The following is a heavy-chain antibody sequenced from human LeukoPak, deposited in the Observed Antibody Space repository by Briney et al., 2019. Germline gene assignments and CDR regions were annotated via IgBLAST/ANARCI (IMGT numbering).Heavy chain of an antibody. CDR3: AREEGPYYGSGNNMDV. CDR2: INPSGGST. J-gene: IGHJ6*03. Sequence: ASVKVSCKASGYTFTGYYMHWVRQAPGQGLEWMGIINPSGGSTSYAQKFQGRVTMTRDMSTSTVYMELSSLRSEDTAVYYCAREEGPYYGSGNNMDVWGKGTTVTISS. D-gene: IGHD3-10*01. CDR1: GYTFTGYY. V-gene: IGHV1-46*01.